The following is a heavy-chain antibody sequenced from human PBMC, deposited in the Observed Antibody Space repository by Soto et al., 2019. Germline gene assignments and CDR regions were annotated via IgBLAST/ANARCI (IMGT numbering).Heavy chain of an antibody. Sequence: SETLSLTCTVSGGSISSYYWSWIRQPPGKGLEWIGYIYYSGSTNYNPSLKSRVTISVDTSKNQFSLKLSSVTAAGTAVYYCARRWGRSFDYWGQGTLVTVSS. CDR1: GGSISSYY. J-gene: IGHJ4*02. CDR2: IYYSGST. CDR3: ARRWGRSFDY. D-gene: IGHD2-15*01. V-gene: IGHV4-59*08.